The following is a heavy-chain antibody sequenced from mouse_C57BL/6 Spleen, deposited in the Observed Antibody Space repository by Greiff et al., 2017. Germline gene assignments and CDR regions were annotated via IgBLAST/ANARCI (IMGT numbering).Heavy chain of an antibody. V-gene: IGHV5-6*01. CDR3: ARRWLLHFDY. Sequence: EVQRVESGGDLVKPGGSLKLSCAASGFTFSSYGMSWVRQTPDKRLEWVATISSGGSYTYYPDSVKGRFTISRDNAKNTLYLQMSSLKSEDTAMYYCARRWLLHFDYWGQGTTLTVSS. CDR1: GFTFSSYG. D-gene: IGHD2-3*01. J-gene: IGHJ2*01. CDR2: ISSGGSYT.